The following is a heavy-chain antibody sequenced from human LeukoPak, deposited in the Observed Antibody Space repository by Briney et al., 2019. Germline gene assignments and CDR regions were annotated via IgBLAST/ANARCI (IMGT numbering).Heavy chain of an antibody. CDR3: AIVRSGSYFDY. Sequence: ASVKVSCKASGYTFTSYYMHWVRQAPGQGLEWMGWISAYNGNTNYAQKLQGRVTMTTDTSTSTAYMELRSLRSDDTAVYYCAIVRSGSYFDYWGQGTLVTVSS. J-gene: IGHJ4*02. CDR2: ISAYNGNT. CDR1: GYTFTSYY. V-gene: IGHV1-18*04. D-gene: IGHD3-22*01.